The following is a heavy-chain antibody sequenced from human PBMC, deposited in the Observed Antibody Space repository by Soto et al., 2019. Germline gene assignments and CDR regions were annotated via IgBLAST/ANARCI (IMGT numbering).Heavy chain of an antibody. CDR3: ARINYDSSGSHRSGYYFDY. CDR1: GFTFSSYW. CDR2: IKQDGSEK. Sequence: GGSLRLSCAASGFTFSSYWMSWVRQAPGKGLEWVANIKQDGSEKYYVDSVKGRFTISRDNAKNSLYLQMNSLRAEDTAVYYCARINYDSSGSHRSGYYFDYWGQGTLVTV. V-gene: IGHV3-7*01. J-gene: IGHJ4*02. D-gene: IGHD3-22*01.